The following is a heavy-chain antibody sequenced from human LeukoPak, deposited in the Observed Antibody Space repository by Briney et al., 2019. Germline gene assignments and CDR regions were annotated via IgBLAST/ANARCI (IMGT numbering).Heavy chain of an antibody. V-gene: IGHV4-4*07. Sequence: SETLSLTCSVSGGSISSYYWSWIRQPAGKGLEWIGRIYTSGSTNYNPSLKSRVTMSVDTSKNQFSLKLSSVTAADTAVYYCARDRVQGYYYDSSGYYPFDYWGQGTLVTVSS. D-gene: IGHD3-22*01. CDR2: IYTSGST. J-gene: IGHJ4*02. CDR1: GGSISSYY. CDR3: ARDRVQGYYYDSSGYYPFDY.